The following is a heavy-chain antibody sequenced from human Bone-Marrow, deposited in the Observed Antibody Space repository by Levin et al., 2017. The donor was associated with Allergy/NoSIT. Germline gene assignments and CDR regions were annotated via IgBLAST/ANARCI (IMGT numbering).Heavy chain of an antibody. V-gene: IGHV3-48*03. Sequence: GESLKISCVASGFTFKNYEMNWLRQAPGKGLEGVAYISHSVSDIYYADSVKGRFTISRDNAKNSLYLQMNSLRAEDTAVYYCARGNCGGDCPHYWGQGTLVTVSS. CDR1: GFTFKNYE. CDR3: ARGNCGGDCPHY. D-gene: IGHD2-21*02. CDR2: ISHSVSDI. J-gene: IGHJ4*02.